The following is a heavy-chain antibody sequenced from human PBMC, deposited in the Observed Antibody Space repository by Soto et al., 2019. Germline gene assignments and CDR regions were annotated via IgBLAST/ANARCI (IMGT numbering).Heavy chain of an antibody. J-gene: IGHJ4*02. D-gene: IGHD2-8*01. CDR3: VEGGNDF. CDR2: IKSKADGGAR. Sequence: EVQLVQSGGVLVKPGGSLRLSCVTSGFMFSSAWMSWVRQAPGKGLEWVARIKSKADGGARDYAAAVQGRFTISRDDSKNTVYVQMNSLRAEDTAVDDGVEGGNDFWGQGTLVTVSS. CDR1: GFMFSSAW. V-gene: IGHV3-15*01.